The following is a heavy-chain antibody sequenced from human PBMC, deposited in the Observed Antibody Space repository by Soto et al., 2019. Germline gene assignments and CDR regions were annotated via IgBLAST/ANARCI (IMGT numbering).Heavy chain of an antibody. CDR2: ITDTGGDT. D-gene: IGHD3-10*01. Sequence: PGGSLRLSCAASGFTFSSNAMSWVRQAPGKGLEWVSVITDTGGDTLYEDSVKGRFTISRDNSKNTLYLQMNSLRAEDTAIYYCARASGESYPGSRVFDSWGQGTRVTVSS. CDR1: GFTFSSNA. J-gene: IGHJ4*02. V-gene: IGHV3-23*01. CDR3: ARASGESYPGSRVFDS.